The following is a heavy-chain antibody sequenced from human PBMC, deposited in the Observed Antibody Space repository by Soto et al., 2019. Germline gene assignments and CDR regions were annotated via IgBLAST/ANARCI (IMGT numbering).Heavy chain of an antibody. CDR1: GGSISSYY. CDR3: ARTYYYDSGRFDP. D-gene: IGHD3-22*01. CDR2: IYYSGST. Sequence: SETLSLTCTVSGGSISSYYWSSIRQPPGKGLEWIGYIYYSGSTNYNPSLKSRVTISVDTSKNQFSLKLSSVTAADTAVYYCARTYYYDSGRFDPWGQGTLVTVSS. J-gene: IGHJ5*02. V-gene: IGHV4-59*01.